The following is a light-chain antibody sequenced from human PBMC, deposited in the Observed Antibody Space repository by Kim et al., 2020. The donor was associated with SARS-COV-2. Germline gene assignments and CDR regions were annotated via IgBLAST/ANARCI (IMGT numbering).Light chain of an antibody. CDR3: SSYTSSSHVV. CDR1: SSDVGGYNY. CDR2: DVS. J-gene: IGLJ2*01. Sequence: QSALTQPSSVSGSPGQSITISCTGTSSDVGGYNYVSWYQQHPGKAPKLMIYDVSKRPSGVSNRFSGSKSGNTASLTISGLQAEDEAYYYCSSYTSSSHVVFGGGTQLTVL. V-gene: IGLV2-14*01.